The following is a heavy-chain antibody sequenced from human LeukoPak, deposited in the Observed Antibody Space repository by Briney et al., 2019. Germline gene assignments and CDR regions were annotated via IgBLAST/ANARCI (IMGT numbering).Heavy chain of an antibody. J-gene: IGHJ4*02. CDR3: ASTNCSSTSCYSSLWAY. Sequence: SETLSLTCTVSGGSIGSYYWSWIRQPPGKGLEWIGYIYYSGSTNYNSSLKSRVTISVDTSKNQFSLKLSSVTAADTAVYYCASTNCSSTSCYSSLWAYWGQGTLVTVSS. CDR1: GGSIGSYY. D-gene: IGHD2-2*02. CDR2: IYYSGST. V-gene: IGHV4-59*01.